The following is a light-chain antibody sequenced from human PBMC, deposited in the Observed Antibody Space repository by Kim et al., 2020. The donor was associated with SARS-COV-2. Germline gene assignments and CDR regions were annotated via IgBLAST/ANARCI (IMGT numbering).Light chain of an antibody. V-gene: IGKV1-27*01. J-gene: IGKJ4*01. CDR2: TAS. CDR3: QKYGRAPLT. Sequence: SASGGDRVTISCRASQGISNNLVWYQQKPGKGPKLLIYTASTVQPGVPSRFSGRGSGTDFTLTITSLQPEDVATYYCQKYGRAPLTFGGGTKLEI. CDR1: QGISNN.